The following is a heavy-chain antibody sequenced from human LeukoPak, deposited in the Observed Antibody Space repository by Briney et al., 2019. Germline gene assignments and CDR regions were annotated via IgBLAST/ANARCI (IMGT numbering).Heavy chain of an antibody. CDR3: ARDTFQPGLIDS. D-gene: IGHD2-2*01. Sequence: GGSLRLSCAASGFTFSRYAMNWIRQAPGKGLEWVSYINTDSSDIHYADSVKGRFTISRDNARNTLYLQLSSLRAEDSAVYYCARDTFQPGLIDSWGQGTLVTVSS. V-gene: IGHV3-21*05. J-gene: IGHJ4*02. CDR2: INTDSSDI. CDR1: GFTFSRYA.